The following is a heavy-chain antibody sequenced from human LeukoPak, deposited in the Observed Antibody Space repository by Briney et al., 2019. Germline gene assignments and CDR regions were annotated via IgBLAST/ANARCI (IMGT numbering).Heavy chain of an antibody. Sequence: GASVKVSCKASGYTFTSYYMHWVRQAPGQGLEWMGGIIPIFGTANYAQKFQGRVTITADESTSTAYMELSSLRSEDTAVYYCAREDSSHSWGQGTLVTVSS. D-gene: IGHD6-19*01. CDR3: AREDSSHS. CDR2: IIPIFGTA. V-gene: IGHV1-69*13. J-gene: IGHJ4*02. CDR1: GYTFTSYY.